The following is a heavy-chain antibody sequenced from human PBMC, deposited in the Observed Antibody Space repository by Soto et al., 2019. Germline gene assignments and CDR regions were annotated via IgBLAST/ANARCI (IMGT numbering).Heavy chain of an antibody. V-gene: IGHV1-8*01. Sequence: QVQLVQSGAEVKKPGASVKVSCKASGYTFTSYDINWVRQATGQGLEWMGWMNPNSGNTGYAQKVQGRVTMTRNTSISTAYMDLSSLRSEDTAVYYCARGLARYDFWSGYHRNVIWGQGTMVTVSS. CDR3: ARGLARYDFWSGYHRNVI. CDR1: GYTFTSYD. CDR2: MNPNSGNT. D-gene: IGHD3-3*01. J-gene: IGHJ3*01.